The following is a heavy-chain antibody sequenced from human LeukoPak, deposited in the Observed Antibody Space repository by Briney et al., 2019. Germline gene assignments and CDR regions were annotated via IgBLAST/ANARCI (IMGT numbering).Heavy chain of an antibody. D-gene: IGHD3-3*01. CDR1: GFTFDDYA. CDR3: ARVHDFWSFDY. V-gene: IGHV3-21*01. J-gene: IGHJ4*02. CDR2: ITSSSGYI. Sequence: PGGSLRLSCAASGFTFDDYAMHWVRQAPGKGLEWVSSITSSSGYIYYADSVKGRFTISRDNAKNSLYLQMNSLRAEDTAVYYCARVHDFWSFDYWGQGTLVTVSS.